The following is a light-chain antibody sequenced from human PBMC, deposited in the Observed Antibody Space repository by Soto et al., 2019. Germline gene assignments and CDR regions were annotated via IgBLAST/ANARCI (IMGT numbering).Light chain of an antibody. Sequence: DVQMTQSPSFLSAFVGDRVTITCRASQGIAPYLAWFQQKPGKVPKLLIYATSTLQSGVPSRFSGSGSGTDFTLTVTSLQPEDVGTYYCQKYNSAPLTFGGGTKVDIK. CDR3: QKYNSAPLT. CDR2: ATS. J-gene: IGKJ4*01. CDR1: QGIAPY. V-gene: IGKV1-27*01.